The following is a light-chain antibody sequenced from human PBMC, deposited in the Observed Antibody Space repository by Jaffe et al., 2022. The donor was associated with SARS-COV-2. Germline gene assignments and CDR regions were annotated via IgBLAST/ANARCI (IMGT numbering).Light chain of an antibody. Sequence: EIVLTQSPGTLSLSPGERATLSCRASQSVRSDYLGWYQQKPGQAPRLLIYGASSRATGIPDRFSGSGSGTDFTLTISRLESEDFAVYYCQQYGSSPLTFGGGTKVEIK. CDR2: GAS. CDR3: QQYGSSPLT. CDR1: QSVRSDY. J-gene: IGKJ4*01. V-gene: IGKV3-20*01.